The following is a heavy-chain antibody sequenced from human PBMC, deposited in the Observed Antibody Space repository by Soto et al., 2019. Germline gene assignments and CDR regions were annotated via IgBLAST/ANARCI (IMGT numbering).Heavy chain of an antibody. CDR2: ISGSGGST. J-gene: IGHJ4*02. CDR1: GFTFSSYA. V-gene: IGHV3-23*01. D-gene: IGHD3-3*01. Sequence: GGSLRLSCAASGFTFSSYAMSWVRQAPGKGLEWVSAISGSGGSTYYADSVKGRFTISRDNSKNTLYLQMNSLRAEDTAVYYCAKDRETTYYDFWSGSNYFDDWGQGTLVTVDS. CDR3: AKDRETTYYDFWSGSNYFDD.